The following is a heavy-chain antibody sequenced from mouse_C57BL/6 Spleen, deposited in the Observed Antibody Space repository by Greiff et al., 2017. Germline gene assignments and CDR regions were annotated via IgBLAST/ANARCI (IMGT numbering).Heavy chain of an antibody. J-gene: IGHJ1*03. V-gene: IGHV5-16*01. CDR1: GFTFSDYY. CDR2: ITYDGSST. CDR3: ARLYYYGSSYGWYFDV. Sequence: EVKVVESEGGLVQPGSSMKLSCTASGFTFSDYYMAWVRQVPEKGLEWVANITYDGSSTYYLDSLKSRFIISRDNAKNILYLQMSSLKSEDTATYYCARLYYYGSSYGWYFDVWGTGTTVTVSS. D-gene: IGHD1-1*01.